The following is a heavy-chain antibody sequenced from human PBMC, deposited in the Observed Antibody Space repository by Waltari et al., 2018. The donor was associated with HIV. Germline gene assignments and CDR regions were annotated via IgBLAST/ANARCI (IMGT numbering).Heavy chain of an antibody. V-gene: IGHV3-33*01. Sequence: QVQLVESGGGVVQPGTSLRLSCAASGFRFRNYAMHWARQAPGKGLGWVALIWLGDGNAKYYTDSVRSRFTISRDNSKNTLYLQMNSLRAEDTAVYYCARRVGSTGSYDRLDPWGQGTLVTVSS. D-gene: IGHD3-22*01. CDR1: GFRFRNYA. CDR3: ARRVGSTGSYDRLDP. CDR2: IWLGDGNAK. J-gene: IGHJ5*02.